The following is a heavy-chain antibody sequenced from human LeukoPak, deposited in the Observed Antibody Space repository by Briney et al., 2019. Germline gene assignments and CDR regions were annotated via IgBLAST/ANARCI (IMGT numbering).Heavy chain of an antibody. J-gene: IGHJ4*02. CDR1: GGSFSGYY. Sequence: SETLSLTCAVYGGSFSGYYWSWIRQPPGKGLEWIGEINHSGSTNYNPSLKSRVTISVDTSKNQFSPKLSSVTAADTAVYYCARGREYYDILTGPKDGYYFDYWGQGTLVTVSS. V-gene: IGHV4-34*01. CDR2: INHSGST. D-gene: IGHD3-9*01. CDR3: ARGREYYDILTGPKDGYYFDY.